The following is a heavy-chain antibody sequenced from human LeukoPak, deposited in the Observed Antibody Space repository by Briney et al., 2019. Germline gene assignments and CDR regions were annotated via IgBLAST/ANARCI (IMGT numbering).Heavy chain of an antibody. CDR2: IKSRTDGGTT. D-gene: IGHD6-13*01. Sequence: GGSLRLSCAASGFTFPNVWMSWLSPAPGKGLEWVGHIKSRTDGGTTDYAAHVKGRFTISRDDSENTLYLQMNSLKTEDTAVYYCATPGRIPEAANWFDPWGQGTLVTVSS. V-gene: IGHV3-15*01. J-gene: IGHJ5*02. CDR1: GFTFPNVW. CDR3: ATPGRIPEAANWFDP.